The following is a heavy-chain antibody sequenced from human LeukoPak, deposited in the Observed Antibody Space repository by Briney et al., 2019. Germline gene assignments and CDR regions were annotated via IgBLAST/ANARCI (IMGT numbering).Heavy chain of an antibody. J-gene: IGHJ6*03. CDR1: GGLISSYY. CDR3: ARTTEGYCRGRSCYSYYYMDV. CDR2: IYYSGST. D-gene: IGHD2-15*01. Sequence: SETLSLTCTVSGGLISSYYWSWIRQPHGKGLEWIGYIYYSGSTNYNPSLKSRVTISVDTSKNQFSLKLSSVTAADTAVYYCARTTEGYCRGRSCYSYYYMDVWGKGTTVTVSS. V-gene: IGHV4-59*01.